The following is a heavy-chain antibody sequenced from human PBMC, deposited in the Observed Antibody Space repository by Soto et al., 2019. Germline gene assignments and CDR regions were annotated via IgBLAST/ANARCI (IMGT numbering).Heavy chain of an antibody. CDR3: ARVVAATNYYYMDV. V-gene: IGHV1-8*01. J-gene: IGHJ6*03. D-gene: IGHD2-15*01. Sequence: QVQLVQSGAEVKKPGASVKVSCKASGYTFTSYDINWVRQATGQGLEWMGWMNPNSGNTGYAQKFQGRVTMTRNTCISTAYMELSSLRSEDTAVYYCARVVAATNYYYMDVWGKGTTVTVSS. CDR2: MNPNSGNT. CDR1: GYTFTSYD.